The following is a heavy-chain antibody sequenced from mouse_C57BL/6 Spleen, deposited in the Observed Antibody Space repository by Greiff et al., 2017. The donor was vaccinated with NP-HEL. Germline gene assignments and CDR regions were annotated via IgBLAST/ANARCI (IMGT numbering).Heavy chain of an antibody. Sequence: EVKLVESGGGLVKPGGSLKLSCAASGFTFSSYAMSWVRQTPEKRLEWVATISDGCSYTYYPDNVKGRFTISRDNAKNNLYLQMSHLKSEDTAMYYCARDNYYFDYWGQGTTLTVSS. CDR2: ISDGCSYT. J-gene: IGHJ2*01. CDR1: GFTFSSYA. V-gene: IGHV5-4*01. D-gene: IGHD1-3*01. CDR3: ARDNYYFDY.